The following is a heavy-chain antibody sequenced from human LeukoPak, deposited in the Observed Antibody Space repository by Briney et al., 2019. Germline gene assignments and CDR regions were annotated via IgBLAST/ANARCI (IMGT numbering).Heavy chain of an antibody. V-gene: IGHV4-59*08. J-gene: IGHJ3*02. CDR3: ARHERDASLDHALDI. Sequence: SETLSHTCTVSGGSISSYHWSWIRQPPGKGLEWIGYIYYSGSTSYNPSLKSRVTILVDTSKNQFSLKLSSVTAADTAVYYCARHERDASLDHALDIWGQGTMVTVSS. CDR2: IYYSGST. D-gene: IGHD5-24*01. CDR1: GGSISSYH.